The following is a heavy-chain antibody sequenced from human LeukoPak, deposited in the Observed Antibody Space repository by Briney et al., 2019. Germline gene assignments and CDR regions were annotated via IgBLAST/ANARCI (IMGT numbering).Heavy chain of an antibody. CDR2: ISTIIGYT. CDR1: WFTFKDSY. J-gene: IGHJ3*02. Sequence: GGSLRLSCTPSWFTFKDSYMNCIRQAPGKGPEGISLISTIIGYTDYADSVKGRFTISRDNAKNSLYLQMDSLRVEDTAMYYCVYESSTYHQRSDAFEIWGRGTVVIVSS. D-gene: IGHD3-22*01. V-gene: IGHV3-11*06. CDR3: VYESSTYHQRSDAFEI.